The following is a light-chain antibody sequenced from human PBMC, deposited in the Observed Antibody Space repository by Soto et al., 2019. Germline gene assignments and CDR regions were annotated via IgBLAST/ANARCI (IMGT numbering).Light chain of an antibody. V-gene: IGKV3-20*01. CDR2: GAS. CDR1: QSVSSSY. J-gene: IGKJ4*01. Sequence: IVMTRSTGSLSLTPGERATSPCRASQSVSSSYLAWYQQKPGQAPRLLIYGASSRATGIPDRFSGSGSGTDFTLTISRLEPEDFAVYYCQQYGSSPLSSGGGTEVDI. CDR3: QQYGSSPLS.